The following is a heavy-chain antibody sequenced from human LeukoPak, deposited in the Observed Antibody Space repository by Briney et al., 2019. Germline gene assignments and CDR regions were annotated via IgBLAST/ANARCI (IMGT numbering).Heavy chain of an antibody. CDR3: ARDRYYYDSSGLTTPAHFDY. J-gene: IGHJ4*02. CDR2: INPDSGGT. V-gene: IGHV1-2*02. CDR1: GYTFTGYY. Sequence: ASVKVSCKASGYTFTGYYIHWVRQAPGQGLEWMGWINPDSGGTNYAQKLQGRVTMTTDTSTSTAYMELRSLRSDDTAVYYCARDRYYYDSSGLTTPAHFDYWGQGTLVTVSS. D-gene: IGHD3-22*01.